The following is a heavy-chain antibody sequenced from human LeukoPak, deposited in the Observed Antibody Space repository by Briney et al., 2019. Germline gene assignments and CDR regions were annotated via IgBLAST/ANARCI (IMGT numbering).Heavy chain of an antibody. D-gene: IGHD6-19*01. CDR2: MHYSGST. Sequence: SEPLSLTCSVSGGSITKNRYYWGWIRQSPETGLEWIGSMHYSGSTYYNPSLNSRVTISVDTSKNQFSLKLTSVTAADTAVYYCCGSGWFAGPFGYWGQGALVTVSS. J-gene: IGHJ4*02. CDR3: CGSGWFAGPFGY. CDR1: GGSITKNRYY. V-gene: IGHV4-39*07.